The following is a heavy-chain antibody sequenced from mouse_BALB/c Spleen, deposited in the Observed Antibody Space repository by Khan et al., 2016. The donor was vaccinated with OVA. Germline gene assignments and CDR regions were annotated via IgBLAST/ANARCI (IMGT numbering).Heavy chain of an antibody. CDR3: VRDGTVDGDEGWFDY. Sequence: VQLQQSGAELARPGASVKMSCKTSGYTFTSYTIHWIKLRPGQGLEWIGYINPNNGYTNYNQQFKDKATLTADKSSITVYMQLSRLTSDDSAFKNGVRDGTVDGDEGWFDYWGQGTLVTVSA. V-gene: IGHV1-4*01. D-gene: IGHD2-3*01. CDR2: INPNNGYT. CDR1: GYTFTSYT. J-gene: IGHJ3*01.